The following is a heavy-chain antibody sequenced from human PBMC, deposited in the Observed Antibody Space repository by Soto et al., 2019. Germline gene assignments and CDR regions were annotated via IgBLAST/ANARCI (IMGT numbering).Heavy chain of an antibody. V-gene: IGHV3-15*07. D-gene: IGHD6-13*01. Sequence: PGGSLRLSCAASGFTFSNAWMNWVRQAPGKGPEWVGRIKSKTDGGTTDYAAPVKGRFTISRDDSKNTLYLQMNSLKTEDTAVYYCTVPHETSGYSSSWYHPAYYYYGMDVWGQGTTATVSS. CDR3: TVPHETSGYSSSWYHPAYYYYGMDV. CDR2: IKSKTDGGTT. CDR1: GFTFSNAW. J-gene: IGHJ6*02.